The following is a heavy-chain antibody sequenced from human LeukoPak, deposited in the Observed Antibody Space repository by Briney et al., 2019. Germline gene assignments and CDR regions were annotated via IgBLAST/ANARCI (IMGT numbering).Heavy chain of an antibody. Sequence: ASVRVSCKASGYTFTSYYMHWVRQAPGQGLEWMGIINPSGGSTSYAQKFQGRATMTRDTSTSTVYMELSSLRSEDTAVYYCARDGLTVSGFDYWGQGTLVTVSS. V-gene: IGHV1-46*01. CDR1: GYTFTSYY. CDR2: INPSGGST. CDR3: ARDGLTVSGFDY. D-gene: IGHD2-8*02. J-gene: IGHJ4*02.